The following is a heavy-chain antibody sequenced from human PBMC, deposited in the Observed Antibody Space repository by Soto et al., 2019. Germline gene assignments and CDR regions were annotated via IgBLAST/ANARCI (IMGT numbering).Heavy chain of an antibody. CDR3: ARDEGYYYGMDV. Sequence: ASVKVSCKASGYTFTSYDINWVRQATGQGLEWMGWINPNSGGTNYAQKFQGWVTMTRDTSISTAYMELSRLRSDDTAVYYCARDEGYYYGMDVWGQGTTVTVSS. V-gene: IGHV1-2*04. CDR2: INPNSGGT. CDR1: GYTFTSYD. J-gene: IGHJ6*02.